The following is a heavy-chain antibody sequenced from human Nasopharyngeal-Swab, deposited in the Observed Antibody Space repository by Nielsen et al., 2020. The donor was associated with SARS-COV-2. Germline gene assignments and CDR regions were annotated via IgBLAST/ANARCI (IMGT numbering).Heavy chain of an antibody. J-gene: IGHJ3*02. V-gene: IGHV1-18*04. CDR3: ARDIQRYCSSTSCYTDGAFDI. D-gene: IGHD2-2*02. CDR2: ISAYNGST. CDR1: GYTFTSYG. Sequence: ASVKVSCKASGYTFTSYGISWVRQAPGQGLEWMGWISAYNGSTNYAQKLQGRVTMTTDTSTSTAYMELRSLRSDDTAVYYCARDIQRYCSSTSCYTDGAFDIWGQGTMVTVSS.